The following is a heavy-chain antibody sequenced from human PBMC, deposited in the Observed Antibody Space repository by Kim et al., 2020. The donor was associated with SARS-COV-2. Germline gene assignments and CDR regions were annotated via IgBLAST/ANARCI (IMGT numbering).Heavy chain of an antibody. D-gene: IGHD2-15*01. CDR3: ARVRSTPRSTQNWFDP. V-gene: IGHV4-34*01. Sequence: SLQSLVTISVDTSKNKFSLKLSSVTAADTAVYYCARVRSTPRSTQNWFDPWGQGTLVTVSS. J-gene: IGHJ5*02.